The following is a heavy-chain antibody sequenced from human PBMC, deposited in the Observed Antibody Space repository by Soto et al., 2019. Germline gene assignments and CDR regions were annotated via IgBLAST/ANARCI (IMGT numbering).Heavy chain of an antibody. CDR2: IYYSGST. J-gene: IGHJ4*02. V-gene: IGHV4-59*01. Sequence: QVQLQESGPGLVKPSETLSLTCTVSGGSISSYYWSWIRQPPGKGLEWIGYIYYSGSTNYNPSLKSRVTIAVDTSKNQFSLKLSSVTAADTAVYYCVRSGIAARLAVMDYWGQGTLVTVSS. D-gene: IGHD6-6*01. CDR3: VRSGIAARLAVMDY. CDR1: GGSISSYY.